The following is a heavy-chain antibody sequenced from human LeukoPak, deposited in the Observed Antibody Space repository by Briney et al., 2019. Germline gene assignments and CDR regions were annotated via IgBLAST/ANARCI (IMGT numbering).Heavy chain of an antibody. J-gene: IGHJ4*02. CDR1: GYIFTDYY. CDR2: INPNSRGT. D-gene: IGHD1-26*01. Sequence: ASVKVSCKASGYIFTDYYMHWVRQAPGQGLEWMGWINPNSRGTNYAQKFQGRVTMTRDTSISTAYMELSRLRSEDTAVYYCATGLLIVGATPYYFDYWGQGTLVTVSS. V-gene: IGHV1-2*02. CDR3: ATGLLIVGATPYYFDY.